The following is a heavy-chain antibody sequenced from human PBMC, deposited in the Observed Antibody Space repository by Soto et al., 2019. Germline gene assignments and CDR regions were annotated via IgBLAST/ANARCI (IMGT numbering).Heavy chain of an antibody. D-gene: IGHD7-27*01. CDR3: ARSARNWDSFDY. Sequence: GGSLRLSCAASGFTFSSYGMHWVRQAPGKGLEWVAVIWYDGSNKYYADSVKGRFTISRDNSRNTLYLQMNSLRAEDTAVYYCARSARNWDSFDYWGQGTLVTVSS. J-gene: IGHJ4*02. V-gene: IGHV3-33*01. CDR2: IWYDGSNK. CDR1: GFTFSSYG.